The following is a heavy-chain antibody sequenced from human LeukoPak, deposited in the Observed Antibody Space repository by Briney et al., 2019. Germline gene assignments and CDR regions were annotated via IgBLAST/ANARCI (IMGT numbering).Heavy chain of an antibody. V-gene: IGHV3-30*03. D-gene: IGHD2-2*01. CDR1: GFTFSSYG. J-gene: IGHJ3*02. Sequence: PGGSLRLSCAASGFTFSSYGMHWVRQAPGKGLEWVAVISYDGSNINYAESVKGRFTISRDNSKNTLYLQMNSLRAEDTAVYYCASAFRAMNAFDIWAKGQWSPSLQ. CDR2: ISYDGSNI. CDR3: ASAFRAMNAFDI.